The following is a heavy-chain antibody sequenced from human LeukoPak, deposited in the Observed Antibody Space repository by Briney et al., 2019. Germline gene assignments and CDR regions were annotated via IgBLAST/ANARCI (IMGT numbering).Heavy chain of an antibody. Sequence: ASVTVSLKSSGYTFTSYYMHWVRQAPRQGLEWMGIINPSGGSTSYAQKFQGRVTMTRDTSTSTVYMELSSLRSEDTAVYYCARDPHSSSWYDYWGQGTLVTVSS. V-gene: IGHV1-46*01. CDR3: ARDPHSSSWYDY. CDR2: INPSGGST. D-gene: IGHD6-13*01. CDR1: GYTFTSYY. J-gene: IGHJ4*02.